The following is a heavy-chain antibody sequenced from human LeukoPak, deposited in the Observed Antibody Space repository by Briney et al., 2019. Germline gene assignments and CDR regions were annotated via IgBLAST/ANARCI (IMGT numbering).Heavy chain of an antibody. CDR3: ARDLGGYDNYFDY. D-gene: IGHD5-12*01. CDR2: IYYSGST. J-gene: IGHJ4*02. Sequence: SETLSLTYTVSGGSISSYYWSWIRQPPGKGLEWIGYIYYSGSTNYNPSLKSRVTISVDTSKNQFSLKLSSVTAADTAVYYCARDLGGYDNYFDYWGQGTLVTVSS. V-gene: IGHV4-59*01. CDR1: GGSISSYY.